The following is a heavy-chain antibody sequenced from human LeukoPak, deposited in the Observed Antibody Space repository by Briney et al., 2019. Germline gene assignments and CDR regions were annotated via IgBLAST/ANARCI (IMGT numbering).Heavy chain of an antibody. D-gene: IGHD3-10*01. CDR2: IYYSGST. J-gene: IGHJ6*04. CDR1: GGSVSSGSYY. V-gene: IGHV4-61*01. Sequence: KPSETLSLTCTVSGGSVSSGSYYWSWIRQPPGKGLEWIGYIYYSGSTKYNPSLKSRVTISVDTSKNRFSLKLSSVTAADTAVYYCARDHLWFGASQGHYGMDVWGKGTTVTVSS. CDR3: ARDHLWFGASQGHYGMDV.